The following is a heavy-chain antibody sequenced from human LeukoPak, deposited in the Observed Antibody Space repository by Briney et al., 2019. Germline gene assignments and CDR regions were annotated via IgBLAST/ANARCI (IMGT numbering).Heavy chain of an antibody. V-gene: IGHV1-18*01. CDR2: ISAENGNT. Sequence: WMGWISAENGNTGYVENLQGRVTMTTDTSTSTAYMELRSLRSDDTAVYYRARSVAAAGTDFDYWGQGTLVTVSS. CDR3: ARSVAAAGTDFDY. J-gene: IGHJ4*02. D-gene: IGHD6-13*01.